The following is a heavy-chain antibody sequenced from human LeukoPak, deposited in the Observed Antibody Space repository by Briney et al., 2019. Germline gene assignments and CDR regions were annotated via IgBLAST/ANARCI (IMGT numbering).Heavy chain of an antibody. CDR1: GFTFSSYS. Sequence: AGGSLRLSCAASGFTFSSYSMNWVRQAPGKGLEWVSSISSSSYIYYADSVKGRFTISRDNAKNSLYLQMNSLRAEDTAVYYCARDSYSSSWDFDYWGQGTLVTVSS. V-gene: IGHV3-21*01. CDR2: ISSSSYI. J-gene: IGHJ4*02. CDR3: ARDSYSSSWDFDY. D-gene: IGHD6-13*01.